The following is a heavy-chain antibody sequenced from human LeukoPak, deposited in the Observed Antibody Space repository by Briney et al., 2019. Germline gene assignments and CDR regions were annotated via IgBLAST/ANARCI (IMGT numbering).Heavy chain of an antibody. CDR3: ARALSSSWSLYYYYMDV. Sequence: SVKVSCKASGYTFTSYYMHWVRQAPGQGLEWMGGIIPIFGTANYAQKFQGRVTITADESTSTAYMELSSLRSEDTAVYYCARALSSSWSLYYYYMDVWGKGTTVTISS. V-gene: IGHV1-69*13. CDR1: GYTFTSYY. CDR2: IIPIFGTA. J-gene: IGHJ6*03. D-gene: IGHD6-13*01.